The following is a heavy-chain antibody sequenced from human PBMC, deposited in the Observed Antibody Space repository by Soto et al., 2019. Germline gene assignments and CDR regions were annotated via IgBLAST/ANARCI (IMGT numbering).Heavy chain of an antibody. D-gene: IGHD4-4*01. J-gene: IGHJ6*02. Sequence: GESLKISCKGSGYSFTSYWIGWVRQMPGKGLEWMGIIYPGDSDTRYSPSFQGQVTISADKSISTAYLQWSSLKASDTAMYYCARFKLIYSGDYYYGMDVWGQGTTVTVFS. CDR2: IYPGDSDT. CDR1: GYSFTSYW. V-gene: IGHV5-51*01. CDR3: ARFKLIYSGDYYYGMDV.